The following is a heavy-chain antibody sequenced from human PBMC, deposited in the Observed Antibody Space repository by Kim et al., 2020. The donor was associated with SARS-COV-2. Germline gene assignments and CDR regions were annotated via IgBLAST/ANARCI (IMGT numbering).Heavy chain of an antibody. CDR2: IYTSGST. D-gene: IGHD3-10*01. CDR1: GGSISSGSYY. V-gene: IGHV4-61*02. CDR3: ARANGGLWFGELLYWFDP. J-gene: IGHJ5*02. Sequence: SETLSLTCTVSGGSISSGSYYWSWIRQPAGKGLEWIGRIYTSGSTNYNPSLKSRVTISVDTSKNQFSLKLSSVTAADTAVYYCARANGGLWFGELLYWFDPWGQGTLVTVSS.